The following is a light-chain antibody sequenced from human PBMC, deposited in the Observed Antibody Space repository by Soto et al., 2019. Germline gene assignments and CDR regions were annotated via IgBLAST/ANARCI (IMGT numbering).Light chain of an antibody. CDR2: DVS. V-gene: IGLV2-14*01. CDR3: SSYTSSSSYV. J-gene: IGLJ1*01. CDR1: SSDVGAYNS. Sequence: QSVLTQPASVSGSPGQSIAISCTGTSSDVGAYNSVSWYQQYPGKAPKPMIHDVSNRPSGVSNRFSGSKSGSTASLTISGLQAEDEADYYCSSYTSSSSYVFGSGTRSPS.